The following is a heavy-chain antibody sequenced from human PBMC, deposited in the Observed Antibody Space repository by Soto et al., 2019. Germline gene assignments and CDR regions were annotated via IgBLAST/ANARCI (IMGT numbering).Heavy chain of an antibody. J-gene: IGHJ5*02. CDR3: ARDRVAARPLWFDP. CDR2: IYHSGST. V-gene: IGHV4-38-2*02. Sequence: SETLSLTCAVSGYSISSGYYWGWIRQPPGKGLEWIGGIYHSGSTYYNPSLESRVTISVDTSKNQFSLKLSSVTAADTAVYYCARDRVAARPLWFDPWGQGTLVTVSS. D-gene: IGHD6-6*01. CDR1: GYSISSGYY.